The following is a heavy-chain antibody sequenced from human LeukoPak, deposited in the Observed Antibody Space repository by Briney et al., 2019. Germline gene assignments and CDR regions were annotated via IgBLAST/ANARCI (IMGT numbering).Heavy chain of an antibody. CDR2: ISSSSSYI. J-gene: IGHJ6*02. D-gene: IGHD3-10*01. Sequence: GGSLRLSCAASGFTFSSSSMNWVRQAPGKGLEWVSSISSSSSYIYYADSVKGRFTISRDNAKNSLYLQMNSLRAEDTAVYYCARDLGFEGMDVWGQGTTVTVSS. CDR1: GFTFSSSS. CDR3: ARDLGFEGMDV. V-gene: IGHV3-21*01.